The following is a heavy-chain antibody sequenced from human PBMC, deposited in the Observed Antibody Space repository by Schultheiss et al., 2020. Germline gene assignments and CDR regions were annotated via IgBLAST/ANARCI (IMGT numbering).Heavy chain of an antibody. CDR2: ISSSSSYI. J-gene: IGHJ1*01. Sequence: GGSLRLSCEASGFLFIDAWMNWVRQAPGKGLEWVSSISSSSSYIYYADSVKGRFTISRDNSKNTLYLQMNSLRAEDTAVYYCAREHCSSTSCYAGYFQHWGKGTLVTVSS. V-gene: IGHV3-21*04. CDR1: GFLFIDAW. CDR3: AREHCSSTSCYAGYFQH. D-gene: IGHD2-2*01.